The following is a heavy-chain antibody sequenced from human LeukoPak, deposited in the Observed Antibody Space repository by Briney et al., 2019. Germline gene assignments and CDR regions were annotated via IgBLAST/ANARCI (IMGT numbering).Heavy chain of an antibody. CDR3: VRRTFLYYFDY. CDR1: GGSISSSSYY. Sequence: TSETLSLTCTVSGGSISSSSYYWGWIRQPPGKGLEWIGSIYYSGSTYYNPSLKSRVTISVDTSKNQFSLKLSSVTAADTAVYYCVRRTFLYYFDYWGQGTLVTVSS. V-gene: IGHV4-39*01. CDR2: IYYSGST. J-gene: IGHJ4*02.